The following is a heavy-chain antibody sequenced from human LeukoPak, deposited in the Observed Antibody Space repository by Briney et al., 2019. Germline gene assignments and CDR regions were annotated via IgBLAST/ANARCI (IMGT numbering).Heavy chain of an antibody. CDR3: ATKQWLAPPPDS. CDR2: INTDGTVT. D-gene: IGHD6-19*01. V-gene: IGHV3-74*01. Sequence: GGSLRLSCAASGFTFSKYWMLWVRQAPGKGLESVSRINTDGTVTTYADSVKGRLTVSRDNADNTMFLQMNSVRAEDTAVYYCATKQWLAPPPDSWGQGTPVTVSS. J-gene: IGHJ4*02. CDR1: GFTFSKYW.